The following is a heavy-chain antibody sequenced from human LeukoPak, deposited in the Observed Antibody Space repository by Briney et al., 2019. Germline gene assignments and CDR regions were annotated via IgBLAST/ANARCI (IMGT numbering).Heavy chain of an antibody. V-gene: IGHV4-4*07. D-gene: IGHD6-6*01. CDR1: GGSISTYY. J-gene: IGHJ4*02. CDR3: AREGSMTARPFVSIDY. CDR2: IHTSGNT. Sequence: SETLSLTCTVSGGSISTYYRSWIRQPAGKGLEWIGRIHTSGNTDYNPSLKSRVTMSVDTSKNQFSLKLSSVTAADTAVYYCAREGSMTARPFVSIDYWGQGTLVTISS.